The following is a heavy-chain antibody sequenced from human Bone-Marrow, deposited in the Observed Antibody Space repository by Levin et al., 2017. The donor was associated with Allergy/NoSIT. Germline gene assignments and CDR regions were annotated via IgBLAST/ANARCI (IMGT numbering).Heavy chain of an antibody. Sequence: KISCKASGGTFSSYAISWVRQAPGQGLEWMGGIIPIFGTANYAQKFQGRVTITADESTSTAYMELSSLRSEDTAVYYCASSRIWFREPMPPRYYYYYYMDVWGKGTTVTVSS. CDR3: ASSRIWFREPMPPRYYYYYYMDV. D-gene: IGHD3-10*01. V-gene: IGHV1-69*01. CDR1: GGTFSSYA. J-gene: IGHJ6*03. CDR2: IIPIFGTA.